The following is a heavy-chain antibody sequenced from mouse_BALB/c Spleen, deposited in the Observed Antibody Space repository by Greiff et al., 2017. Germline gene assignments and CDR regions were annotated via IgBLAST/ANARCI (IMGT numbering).Heavy chain of an antibody. CDR2: ISSGGSYT. J-gene: IGHJ1*01. CDR3: ARRGGDFWYFDV. Sequence: DVMLVESGGDLVKPGGSLKLSCAASGFTFSSYGMSWVRQTPDKRLEWVATISSGGSYTYYPDSVKGRFTISRDNAKNTLYLQMSSLKSEDTAMYYCARRGGDFWYFDVWGAGTTVTVSS. V-gene: IGHV5-6*02. CDR1: GFTFSSYG.